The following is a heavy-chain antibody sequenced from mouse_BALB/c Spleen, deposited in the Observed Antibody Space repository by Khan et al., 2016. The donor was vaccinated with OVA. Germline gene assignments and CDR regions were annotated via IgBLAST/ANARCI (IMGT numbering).Heavy chain of an antibody. CDR1: GFTFSSFG. J-gene: IGHJ4*01. D-gene: IGHD3-3*01. CDR3: ARWTSAIARAMDY. Sequence: EVELVESGGGLVQPGGSRKLSCAASGFTFSSFGMHWVRQAPEKGLEWVAYIWSGRSTIFYADTVKGRFTISRDNPKNNLFRQMTSLRSEDTATYYLARWTSAIARAMDYWGQGTSVTVSS. V-gene: IGHV5-17*02. CDR2: IWSGRSTI.